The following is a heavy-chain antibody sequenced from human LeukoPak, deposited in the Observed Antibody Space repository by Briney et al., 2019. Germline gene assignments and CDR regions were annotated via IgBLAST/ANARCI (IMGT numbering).Heavy chain of an antibody. CDR1: GGTFSSYA. D-gene: IGHD1-14*01. CDR3: ARFSSSLTGGFDY. J-gene: IGHJ4*02. Sequence: SVKVSCKASGGTFSSYAISWVRQAPGQGLEWMGGIIPIFGTANYAQKFQGRVTITTDESTSTAYMELSSLRSEDTAVYYCARFSSSLTGGFDYWGQGTLVTVSS. V-gene: IGHV1-69*05. CDR2: IIPIFGTA.